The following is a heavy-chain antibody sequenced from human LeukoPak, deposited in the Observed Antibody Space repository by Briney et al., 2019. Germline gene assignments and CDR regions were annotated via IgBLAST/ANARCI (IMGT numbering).Heavy chain of an antibody. V-gene: IGHV1-3*01. J-gene: IGHJ4*02. D-gene: IGHD4-17*01. Sequence: ASVKVSCKASGYTFTSYAMHWVRQAPGQRLEWMGWINAGNGNTKYSQKFQGRVTITRDTSASTAYVELSSLRSEDTAVYYCARDLGYGDFPAVWGQGTLVTVSS. CDR1: GYTFTSYA. CDR2: INAGNGNT. CDR3: ARDLGYGDFPAV.